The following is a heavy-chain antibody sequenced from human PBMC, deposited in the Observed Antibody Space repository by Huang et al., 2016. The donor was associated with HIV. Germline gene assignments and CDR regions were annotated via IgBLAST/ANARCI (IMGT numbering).Heavy chain of an antibody. Sequence: QVQLYQWGAGPLRPSETLSLTCGVSGGALHGYYWNWLRQSPGRGLEWIGEVNHGGRTKYNTSLKSRVTISVDTSKIQFALNLTSVTATDTADYDCATSRSGSGWFLDIWGRGTLVSVS. CDR2: VNHGGRT. J-gene: IGHJ2*01. D-gene: IGHD6-19*01. CDR3: ATSRSGSGWFLDI. V-gene: IGHV4-34*01. CDR1: GGALHGYY.